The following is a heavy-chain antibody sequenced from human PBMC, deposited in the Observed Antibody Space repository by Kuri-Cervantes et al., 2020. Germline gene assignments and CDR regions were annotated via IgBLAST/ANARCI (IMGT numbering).Heavy chain of an antibody. CDR3: ARGVSPRPMDYMDV. CDR1: GFTFSSYV. CDR2: ISGSGGST. J-gene: IGHJ6*03. Sequence: ETLSLTCAASGFTFSSYVMSWVRQAPGKGLEWVSAISGSGGSTYYADSVKGRFTISRDNSKNTLYLQMNSLRAEDTAVYYCARGVSPRPMDYMDVWGKGATVTVSS. V-gene: IGHV3-23*01.